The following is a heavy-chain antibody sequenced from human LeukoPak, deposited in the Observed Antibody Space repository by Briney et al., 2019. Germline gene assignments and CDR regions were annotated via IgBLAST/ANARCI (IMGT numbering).Heavy chain of an antibody. CDR1: GFTVSSNY. D-gene: IGHD3-16*01. CDR2: ISGSGGST. J-gene: IGHJ4*02. CDR3: ARQMGVDY. V-gene: IGHV3-23*01. Sequence: GGSLRLSCAASGFTVSSNYMSWVRQAPGKGLEWVSAISGSGGSTYYADSVKGRFTISRDNSKNTLYLQMNSLRAEDTAVYYCARQMGVDYWGQGTLVTVSS.